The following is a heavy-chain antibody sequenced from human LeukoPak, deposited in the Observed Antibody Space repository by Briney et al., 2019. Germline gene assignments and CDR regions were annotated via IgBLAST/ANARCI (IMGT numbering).Heavy chain of an antibody. CDR1: EFTFSSYA. CDR2: IKQDGSEK. Sequence: GGSLRLSRAASEFTFSSYAMTWVRQAPGKGLEWVANIKQDGSEKYYVDSVKGRFTISRDNAKNSLYLQMNSLRAEDTAVYYCARDLDDYVWGSFDYWGQGTLVTVSS. V-gene: IGHV3-7*01. CDR3: ARDLDDYVWGSFDY. J-gene: IGHJ4*02. D-gene: IGHD3-16*01.